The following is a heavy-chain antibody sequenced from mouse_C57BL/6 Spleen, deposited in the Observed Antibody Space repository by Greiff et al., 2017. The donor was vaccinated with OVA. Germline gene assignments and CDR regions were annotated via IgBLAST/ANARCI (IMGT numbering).Heavy chain of an antibody. D-gene: IGHD1-1*01. CDR1: GYTFTSYW. Sequence: VQLQQPGAELVKPGASVKLSCKASGYTFTSYWMHWVKQRPGQGLEWIGMIHPNSGSTNYNEKFKSKATLTVDKSSSTAYMQLSSLTSEDSAVYYCARSTTVVGVMDYWGQGTSVTVSS. CDR3: ARSTTVVGVMDY. J-gene: IGHJ4*01. V-gene: IGHV1-64*01. CDR2: IHPNSGST.